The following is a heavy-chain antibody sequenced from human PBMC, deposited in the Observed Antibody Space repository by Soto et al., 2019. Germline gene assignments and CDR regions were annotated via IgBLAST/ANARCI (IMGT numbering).Heavy chain of an antibody. Sequence: PSQTLSLTCAISGDSVSSNSVAWNWIRQSPSRGLEWLGRTYYRSKWYNDYAVSVKSRITINPDTSKNQFSLQLKSVTPEDTAVYYCARARRYYDRSGYPDYYGMDVWGQGTTVTAP. V-gene: IGHV6-1*01. CDR3: ARARRYYDRSGYPDYYGMDV. CDR1: GDSVSSNSVA. D-gene: IGHD3-22*01. CDR2: TYYRSKWYN. J-gene: IGHJ6*02.